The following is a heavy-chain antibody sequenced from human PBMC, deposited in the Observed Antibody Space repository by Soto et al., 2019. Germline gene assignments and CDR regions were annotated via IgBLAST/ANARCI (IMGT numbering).Heavy chain of an antibody. V-gene: IGHV1-69*02. Sequence: GASVKVSCKASGGTFSSYTISWGRQAPGQGLEWMGRIIPILGIANYAQKFQGRVTITADTSTSTAYMELSSLRSEDTALYYCAEDRNRYYYCGRGTSVTVSS. CDR1: GGTFSSYT. CDR2: IIPILGIA. D-gene: IGHD3-9*01. J-gene: IGHJ4*02. CDR3: AEDRNRYYY.